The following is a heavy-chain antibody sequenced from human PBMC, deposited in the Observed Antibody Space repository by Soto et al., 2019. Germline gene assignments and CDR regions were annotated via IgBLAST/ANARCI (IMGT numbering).Heavy chain of an antibody. CDR1: GFNFNNYA. J-gene: IGHJ4*02. Sequence: EVQLLESGGGMAQPGGSLRLSCAGSGFNFNNYAVSWVRQAPGKGLEWVSTISSRGDVTYYADAVKGRFTISRDNSKNTLFLQMNSLRAEDAALYYCVKDMTMVRGVLAYFFDYWGQGTLVTVSS. V-gene: IGHV3-23*01. CDR3: VKDMTMVRGVLAYFFDY. CDR2: ISSRGDVT. D-gene: IGHD3-10*01.